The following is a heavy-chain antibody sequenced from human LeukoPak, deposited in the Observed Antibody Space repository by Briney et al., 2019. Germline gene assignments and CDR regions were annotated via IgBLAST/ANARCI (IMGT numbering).Heavy chain of an antibody. J-gene: IGHJ3*02. Sequence: SETLSLTCTVSGGSISSSSYYWGWIRQPPGKGLEWIGSIYYSGSTYYNPSLKSRVTISVDTSKNQFSLKLSSVTAADTAVYYCARDNGRDDAFDIWGQGTMVTVSS. CDR3: ARDNGRDDAFDI. D-gene: IGHD2-8*01. CDR2: IYYSGST. CDR1: GGSISSSSYY. V-gene: IGHV4-39*07.